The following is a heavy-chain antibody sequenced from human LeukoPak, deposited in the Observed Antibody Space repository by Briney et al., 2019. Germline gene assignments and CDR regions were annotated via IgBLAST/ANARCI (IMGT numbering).Heavy chain of an antibody. CDR1: GGSISSYY. V-gene: IGHV4-59*08. CDR2: IYYSGST. J-gene: IGHJ5*02. Sequence: SETLSLTCTVSGGSISSYYWSWIRQPPGKGLEWIGYIYYSGSTNYNPSLKSRVTISVDTSKNQFSLKLSSVTAADTAVYYCARQGAAPSWFDPWGQGTLVTVSS. CDR3: ARQGAAPSWFDP. D-gene: IGHD6-13*01.